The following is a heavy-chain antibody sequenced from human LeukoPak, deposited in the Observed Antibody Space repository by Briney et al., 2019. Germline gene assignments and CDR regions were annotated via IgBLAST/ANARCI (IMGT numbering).Heavy chain of an antibody. CDR1: GITVSSNY. CDR3: ASPLSITMVRGVKGYYGMDV. J-gene: IGHJ6*04. CDR2: IYSGGST. D-gene: IGHD3-10*01. V-gene: IGHV3-53*01. Sequence: PGGSLRLSCAASGITVSSNYMSWGRQAPGKGLEWGAVIYSGGSTYYADSVKGRFTISRDNSKNTLYLQMNSLRAEDTAVYYCASPLSITMVRGVKGYYGMDVWGKGTTVTVSS.